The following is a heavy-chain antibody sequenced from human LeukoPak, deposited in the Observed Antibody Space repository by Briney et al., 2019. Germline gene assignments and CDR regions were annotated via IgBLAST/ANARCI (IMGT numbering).Heavy chain of an antibody. Sequence: GASVKVSCKASGYTFTGYYIHWVRQAPGQGLEWMGWINPNSGGTNYAQKFQGRVTMTRDTYISTAYMELSRLRSDDTAVYYCARVKRSRDGYNPYMDVWGKGTTVTVSS. V-gene: IGHV1-2*02. CDR2: INPNSGGT. CDR1: GYTFTGYY. J-gene: IGHJ6*03. CDR3: ARVKRSRDGYNPYMDV. D-gene: IGHD5-24*01.